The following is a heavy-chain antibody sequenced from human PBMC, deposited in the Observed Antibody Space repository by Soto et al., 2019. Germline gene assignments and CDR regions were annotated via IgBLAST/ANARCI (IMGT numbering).Heavy chain of an antibody. Sequence: EVQLLESGGGLVQPGGSLRLTCAASGFTFRTYAMHWVRQAPGKGLEWVSGISNSGGTTDNADFVKGRFTISRDNSKNTLSLQMNSLRVEDTAVYYCAKDGTVTNYYYYYGMDVWGQGTTVTVSS. J-gene: IGHJ6*02. D-gene: IGHD4-17*01. CDR3: AKDGTVTNYYYYYGMDV. CDR1: GFTFRTYA. V-gene: IGHV3-23*01. CDR2: ISNSGGTT.